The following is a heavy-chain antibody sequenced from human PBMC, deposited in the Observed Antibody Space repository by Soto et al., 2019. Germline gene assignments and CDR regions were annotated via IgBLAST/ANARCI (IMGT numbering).Heavy chain of an antibody. Sequence: ASVKVSCKTSGGTFSSYAISWVRQAPGQGLEWMGGIIPIFGTANYAQKFQGRVTITADESTSTAYMELSSLRSEDTAVYYCARDLFNCISTSCYAIWSYYYYGMDVWGQGTTVTVSS. D-gene: IGHD2-2*01. CDR1: GGTFSSYA. CDR2: IIPIFGTA. CDR3: ARDLFNCISTSCYAIWSYYYYGMDV. V-gene: IGHV1-69*13. J-gene: IGHJ6*02.